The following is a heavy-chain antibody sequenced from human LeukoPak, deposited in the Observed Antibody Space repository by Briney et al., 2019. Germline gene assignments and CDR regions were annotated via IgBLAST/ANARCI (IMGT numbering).Heavy chain of an antibody. D-gene: IGHD3-22*01. CDR1: GYSFTGYW. J-gene: IGHJ5*02. CDR3: ARLRGNYYDSSGHNWFDP. Sequence: GESLKISCKGSGYSFTGYWIGWVRQMPGKGLEWMGIIYPGDSDTRYSPSFQGQVTISADESISTAYLQWSSLKASDTAMYYCARLRGNYYDSSGHNWFDPWGQGTLVTVSS. CDR2: IYPGDSDT. V-gene: IGHV5-51*01.